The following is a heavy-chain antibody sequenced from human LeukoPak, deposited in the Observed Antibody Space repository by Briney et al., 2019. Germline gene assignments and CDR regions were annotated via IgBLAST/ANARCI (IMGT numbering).Heavy chain of an antibody. CDR1: GFTFDDYA. V-gene: IGHV3-9*01. Sequence: GGSLRLSCAASGFTFDDYAMHWVRQAPGKGLEWVSGIRWNSGSIGYADSVKGRFTISRDNAKNSLYLQMNSLRAEDTALYHCARVTVPSYSSGWSPKGHFDYWGQGTLVTVSS. J-gene: IGHJ4*02. CDR2: IRWNSGSI. CDR3: ARVTVPSYSSGWSPKGHFDY. D-gene: IGHD6-19*01.